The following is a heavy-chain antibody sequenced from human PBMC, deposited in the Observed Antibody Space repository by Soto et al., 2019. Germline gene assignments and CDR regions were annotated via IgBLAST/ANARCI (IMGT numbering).Heavy chain of an antibody. J-gene: IGHJ3*02. V-gene: IGHV3-21*01. CDR2: ISSSSSYI. D-gene: IGHD3-22*01. Sequence: GGSLRLSCAASGFTFSSYSMNWVRQAPGKGLEWVSSISSSSSYIYYADSVKGRFTISRDNAKNSLYLQMNSLRAEDTAVYYCARDRVTMIVPDAFDIWGQGTMVTVSS. CDR1: GFTFSSYS. CDR3: ARDRVTMIVPDAFDI.